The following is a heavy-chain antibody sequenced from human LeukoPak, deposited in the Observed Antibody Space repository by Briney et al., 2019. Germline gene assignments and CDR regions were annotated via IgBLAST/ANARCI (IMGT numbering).Heavy chain of an antibody. D-gene: IGHD4-17*01. CDR3: AKGKATVTTWSAFY. CDR2: ISGSGGST. J-gene: IGHJ4*02. Sequence: GGSLRLSCAASGFTFSGYAMHWVRQAPGKGLEWVSAISGSGGSTYYADSVKGRFTISRDNSKNTLYLQMNSLRAEDTAVYYCAKGKATVTTWSAFYWGQGTLVTVSS. V-gene: IGHV3-23*01. CDR1: GFTFSGYA.